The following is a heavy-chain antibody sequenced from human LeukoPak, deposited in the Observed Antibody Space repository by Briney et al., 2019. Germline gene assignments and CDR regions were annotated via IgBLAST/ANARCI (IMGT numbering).Heavy chain of an antibody. J-gene: IGHJ3*02. V-gene: IGHV3-23*01. D-gene: IGHD4-17*01. CDR2: ISGSGGST. CDR3: AKRMSGDRGAFDI. Sequence: GGTLRLSCAASGFTFSSYGISWVRQAPGKGLEWVSAISGSGGSTNHADSVKGRFTISRDNSKNTLYVQMNSLRAEDTAVYYCAKRMSGDRGAFDIWGQGTMVTVSS. CDR1: GFTFSSYG.